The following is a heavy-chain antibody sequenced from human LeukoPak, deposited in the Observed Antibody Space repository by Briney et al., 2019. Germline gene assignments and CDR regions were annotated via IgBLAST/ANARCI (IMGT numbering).Heavy chain of an antibody. CDR3: ARGKDGIAAAGTRGVYYYYYYMDV. Sequence: ASVKVSCKASGYTFTSYDINWVRQATGQGLEWMGWMSPNSGNTGYAQKFQGRVTMTRNTSISTAYMELSSLRSEDTAVYYCARGKDGIAAAGTRGVYYYYYYMDVWGKGTTVTISS. CDR2: MSPNSGNT. V-gene: IGHV1-8*01. CDR1: GYTFTSYD. J-gene: IGHJ6*03. D-gene: IGHD6-13*01.